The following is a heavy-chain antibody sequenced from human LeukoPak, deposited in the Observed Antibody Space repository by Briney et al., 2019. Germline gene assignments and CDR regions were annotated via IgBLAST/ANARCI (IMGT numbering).Heavy chain of an antibody. CDR3: GSTNYNPSLQCRVTLSVDTSKNQFSLKLSPVRAADTVVYYCAAGCYGFWSGRGYFDY. D-gene: IGHD3-10*01. CDR2: IYYNGST. V-gene: IGHV4-59*01. Sequence: SETLSLTCTVSGYSISSYYWSWIRQPPGKGLEGIGDIYYNGSTNYNPSSKRRVTIISDNTTNNFSLQLSTVITADAAVYYYGSTNYNPSLQCRVTLSVDTSKNQFSLKLSPVRAADTVVYYCAAGCYGFWSGRGYFDYWGQGTLVTVSS. J-gene: IGHJ4*02. CDR1: GYSISSYY.